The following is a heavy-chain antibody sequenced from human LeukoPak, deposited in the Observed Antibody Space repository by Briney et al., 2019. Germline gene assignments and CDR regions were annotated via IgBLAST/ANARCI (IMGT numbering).Heavy chain of an antibody. Sequence: GGSQGLYSTASGFLGSDFWMRWARQATGKLLERVANIKGEGSERHHVDSAKVRFTISRENANNSLYLQTNSLRAEDTAVYYCAKFPYGDYVHYWGQGTLVTVS. CDR2: IKGEGSER. CDR3: AKFPYGDYVHY. CDR1: GFLGSDFW. D-gene: IGHD4-17*01. J-gene: IGHJ4*02. V-gene: IGHV3-7*05.